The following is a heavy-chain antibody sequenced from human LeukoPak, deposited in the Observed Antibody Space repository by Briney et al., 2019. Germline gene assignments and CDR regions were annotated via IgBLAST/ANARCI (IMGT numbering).Heavy chain of an antibody. CDR3: ARDQTPFV. CDR1: GFTHSNYW. Sequence: GGALRLSCAASGFTHSNYWMTWVRQAPGKGLEWVANIKPDGSEKYYVDSVKGRFTISRDNAKNSLYLQMNSLRAEDTAVYYCARDQTPFVWGQGTLVTVSS. J-gene: IGHJ4*02. V-gene: IGHV3-7*01. CDR2: IKPDGSEK.